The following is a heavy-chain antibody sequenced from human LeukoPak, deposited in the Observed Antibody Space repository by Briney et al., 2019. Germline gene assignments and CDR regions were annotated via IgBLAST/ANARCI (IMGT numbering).Heavy chain of an antibody. V-gene: IGHV3-23*01. CDR2: ISGTGGRT. CDR1: GFTFSSYA. Sequence: SGGSLRLSCAASGFTFSSYAMSWVRQAPGKGLEWVSAISGTGGRTYYADSVKGRFTISRDNSKNTLYLQMNSLRAEDTAVYYCAKDPDSSSWYEWYFQHWGQGTLVTVSS. CDR3: AKDPDSSSWYEWYFQH. D-gene: IGHD6-13*01. J-gene: IGHJ1*01.